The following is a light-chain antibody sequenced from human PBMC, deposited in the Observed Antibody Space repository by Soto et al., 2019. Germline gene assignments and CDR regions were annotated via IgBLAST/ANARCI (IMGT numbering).Light chain of an antibody. CDR3: QQTGAFPRT. CDR2: GAS. Sequence: DVQVTQTTTSLSSSILAIVTITCRASQDIGNFLAWYQQTPGKAPKLLIHGASSLYRGVASRFSGGGTGTDFTLTILSLQPEDFATYYCQQTGAFPRTFGHGTK. V-gene: IGKV1-12*01. J-gene: IGKJ2*01. CDR1: QDIGNF.